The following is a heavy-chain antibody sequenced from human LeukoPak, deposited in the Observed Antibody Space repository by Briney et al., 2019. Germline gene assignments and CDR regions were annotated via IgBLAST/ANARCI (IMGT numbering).Heavy chain of an antibody. CDR2: IKTKTEGAAT. CDR3: TKGGAAAAATGIFDY. J-gene: IGHJ4*02. D-gene: IGHD6-13*01. CDR1: GFTFNNAW. V-gene: IGHV3-15*01. Sequence: GGSLRLSCAASGFTFNNAWMSWVRQAPGKGLEWVGRIKTKTEGAATDYAAFVKGRFTISRDDSENTLYLQMNSLKSEDTAVYYCTKGGAAAAATGIFDYWGQGTLVTVSS.